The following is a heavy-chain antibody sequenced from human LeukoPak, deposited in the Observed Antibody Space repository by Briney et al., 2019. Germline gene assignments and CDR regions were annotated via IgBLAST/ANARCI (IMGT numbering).Heavy chain of an antibody. CDR1: GFTFSSYS. Sequence: GGSLRLSCGASGFTFSSYSMNWVRQAPGKGLEWVSSISSSSSYIYYADSVKGRFTISRDNAKNSLYLQMNSLRAEDTAVYYCAREMGESSSWYQYYYGMDVWGQGTTVTVSS. CDR3: AREMGESSSWYQYYYGMDV. D-gene: IGHD6-13*01. V-gene: IGHV3-21*01. J-gene: IGHJ6*02. CDR2: ISSSSSYI.